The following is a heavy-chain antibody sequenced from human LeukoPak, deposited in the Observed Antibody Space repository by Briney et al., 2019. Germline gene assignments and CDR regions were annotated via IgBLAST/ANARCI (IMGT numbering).Heavy chain of an antibody. CDR3: ARGDGYNFFDY. V-gene: IGHV3-21*04. CDR2: ISSTSYI. CDR1: GFTFTAYT. D-gene: IGHD5-24*01. Sequence: PGGSLRLSCAASGFTFTAYTINWVRQAPGKGLEWVSSISSTSYIYYADSVKGRFTISRDNSKNTLSLQMNSLRAEDTAVYYCARGDGYNFFDYWGQGTLVTVSS. J-gene: IGHJ4*02.